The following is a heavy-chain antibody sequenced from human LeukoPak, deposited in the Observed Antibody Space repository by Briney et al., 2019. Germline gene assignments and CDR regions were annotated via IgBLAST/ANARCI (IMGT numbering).Heavy chain of an antibody. CDR3: AGVSGTDGAEYFQL. J-gene: IGHJ1*01. D-gene: IGHD5-24*01. V-gene: IGHV3-53*01. Sequence: GGSLRLSCAASGFTVSSNYMSWVRQAPGKGLEWVSVIYSGGSTYYADSVKGRFTISRDNSKNTLYLQMNSLRAEDTAVYYCAGVSGTDGAEYFQLWGQGTLVTVSS. CDR1: GFTVSSNY. CDR2: IYSGGST.